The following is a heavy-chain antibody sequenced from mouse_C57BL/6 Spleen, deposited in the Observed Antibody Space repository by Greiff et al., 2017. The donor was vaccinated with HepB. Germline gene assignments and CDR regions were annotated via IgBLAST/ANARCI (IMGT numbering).Heavy chain of an antibody. CDR3: AKGHDSYWYFDV. CDR2: ISYDGSN. J-gene: IGHJ1*03. D-gene: IGHD2-4*01. CDR1: GYSITSGYY. V-gene: IGHV3-6*01. Sequence: DVQLQESGPGLVKPSQSLSLTCSVTGYSITSGYYWNWIRQFPGNKLEWMGYISYDGSNNYIPSLKNRISITRDTSKNQFFLKLNSVTTEDTATYYCAKGHDSYWYFDVWGTGTTVTVSS.